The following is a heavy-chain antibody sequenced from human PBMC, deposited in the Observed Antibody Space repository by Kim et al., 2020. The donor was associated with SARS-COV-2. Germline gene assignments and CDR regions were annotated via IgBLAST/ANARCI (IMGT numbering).Heavy chain of an antibody. V-gene: IGHV4-34*01. Sequence: YNPSHKSRVTISVDTTKNQFSLKLSSVTAADTAVYYCAREGYSSSWYVDYWGQGTLVTVSS. D-gene: IGHD6-13*01. J-gene: IGHJ4*02. CDR3: AREGYSSSWYVDY.